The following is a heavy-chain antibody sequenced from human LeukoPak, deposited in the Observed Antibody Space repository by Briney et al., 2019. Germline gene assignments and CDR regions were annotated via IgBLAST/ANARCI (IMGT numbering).Heavy chain of an antibody. CDR3: ARDSTYWYDSGSSGPHYFDY. CDR2: ISSDGSKT. J-gene: IGHJ4*02. D-gene: IGHD3-10*01. Sequence: PGGSLRLSCAASGFIFSNYAMHWVRQAPGKGLEWVALISSDGSKTYHADSVKGRFSISRDNSKNTLYLQLNSLRAEDTSVCYCARDSTYWYDSGSSGPHYFDYWGQGTLVTVSS. V-gene: IGHV3-30*01. CDR1: GFIFSNYA.